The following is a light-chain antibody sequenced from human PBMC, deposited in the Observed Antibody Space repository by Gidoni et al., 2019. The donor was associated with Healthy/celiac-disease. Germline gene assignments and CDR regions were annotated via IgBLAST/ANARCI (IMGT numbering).Light chain of an antibody. J-gene: IGKJ2*01. V-gene: IGKV3-20*01. CDR2: GAS. CDR1: QSVSSSY. CDR3: QQYGSSET. Sequence: EIVLTQSPGTLSLCPGERATLSCRASQSVSSSYLAWYQQKPGQAPRLLIYGASSRATGIPDRFSGSGSGTDFTLTISRLEPEDFAVYYCQQYGSSETFGQGTKLEIK.